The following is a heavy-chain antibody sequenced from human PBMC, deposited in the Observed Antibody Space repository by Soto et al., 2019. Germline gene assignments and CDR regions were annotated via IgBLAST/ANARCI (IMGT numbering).Heavy chain of an antibody. D-gene: IGHD2-21*01. CDR2: IFYTGST. CDR1: GGSISRYF. V-gene: IGHV4-59*01. Sequence: NPSETLSLTCTVSGGSISRYFWSWIRQSPGKGLEWIGYIFYTGSTTYNPSLKSRVTISIDTSKNQFSLKLSSLTAADPDVYYCAKLSDLECLDTWGQGTLVTVSS. CDR3: AKLSDLECLDT. J-gene: IGHJ5*02.